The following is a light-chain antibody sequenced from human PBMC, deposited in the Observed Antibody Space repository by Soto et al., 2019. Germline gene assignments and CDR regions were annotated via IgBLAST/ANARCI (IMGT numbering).Light chain of an antibody. Sequence: QAALTHPASLSGATGQSITISCTVTSTDSRAYDYVSWFQQHPGKAPKLMISEVNNRPSGVSNRFSGSKSGNRAYLTISGLQVEDEAEYFCFSLTTTSTHVFGTGTKVTVL. CDR3: FSLTTTSTHV. CDR2: EVN. V-gene: IGLV2-14*01. J-gene: IGLJ1*01. CDR1: STDSRAYDY.